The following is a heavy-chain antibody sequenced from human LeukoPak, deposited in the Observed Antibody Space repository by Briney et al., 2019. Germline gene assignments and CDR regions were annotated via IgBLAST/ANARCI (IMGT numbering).Heavy chain of an antibody. CDR3: ARPNYYDSSGYYS. CDR1: GYIFSTYW. D-gene: IGHD3-22*01. J-gene: IGHJ4*02. CDR2: IYPGDSDT. Sequence: GESLKISCKGSGYIFSTYWIGWVRQMPGKGLEWMGIIYPGDSDTRYSPSFQGQVTISADKSISTAYLQWSSLKASDTAMYYCARPNYYDSSGYYSWGQGTLVTVSS. V-gene: IGHV5-51*01.